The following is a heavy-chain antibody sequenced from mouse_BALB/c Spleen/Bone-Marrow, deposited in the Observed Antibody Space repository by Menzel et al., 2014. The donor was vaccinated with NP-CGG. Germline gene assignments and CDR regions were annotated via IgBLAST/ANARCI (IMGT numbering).Heavy chain of an antibody. CDR3: ARYWSGFAY. CDR1: GYTFTSSW. D-gene: IGHD4-1*01. Sequence: QVQLQQSGSVLVRPGASVKLSCKASGYTFTSSWMHWAKQRPGQGLEWIEEIHPNSGNTNYNEKFKGRATLTVDTSSSTAYVDLSSLTSEDSAVYYCARYWSGFAYWGQGTLVTVSA. V-gene: IGHV1S130*01. J-gene: IGHJ3*01. CDR2: IHPNSGNT.